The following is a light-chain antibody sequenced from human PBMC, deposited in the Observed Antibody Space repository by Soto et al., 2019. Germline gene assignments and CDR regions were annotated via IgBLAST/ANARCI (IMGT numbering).Light chain of an antibody. CDR1: QSVSSN. CDR3: QHYNNWPFT. CDR2: GAS. V-gene: IGKV3-15*01. J-gene: IGKJ2*01. Sequence: EIVMTQSPATLSVSPGERATLSCRASQSVSSNLAWYQQKPGQAPTLLIYGASARATGIPARFSGSGSGTEFTLTISSLQSEDFAVYYCQHYNNWPFTFGQGTKREIK.